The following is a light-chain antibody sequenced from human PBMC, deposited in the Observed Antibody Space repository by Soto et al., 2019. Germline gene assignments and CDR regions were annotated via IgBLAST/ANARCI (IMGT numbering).Light chain of an antibody. CDR2: GAS. CDR1: QSVSNN. Sequence: EIVLAHSPGTLSRSPGERATLSFRASQSVSNNLAWYQQKPGQVPRLLIYGASTRATGIPARFSGSGSGTEFTLTISSLQSEDFAVYYCQQYNNWVTFGGGTKVDIK. V-gene: IGKV3-15*01. J-gene: IGKJ4*01. CDR3: QQYNNWVT.